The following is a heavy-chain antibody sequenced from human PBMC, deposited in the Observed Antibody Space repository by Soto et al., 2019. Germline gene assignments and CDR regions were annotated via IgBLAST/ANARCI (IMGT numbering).Heavy chain of an antibody. J-gene: IGHJ4*02. V-gene: IGHV1-18*01. CDR1: GYTLNTYG. CDR2: ISANNDHT. CDR3: ARGTYFDY. Sequence: QVQLVQSGAEVKKPGASVKVSCKASGYTLNTYGITWVRQAPGQGLEWMGWISANNDHTNYPQKLQGRVTMTTDTSAGTAYMELRSLTSDATAVYYCARGTYFDYWGQGTLVTVSS. D-gene: IGHD3-10*01.